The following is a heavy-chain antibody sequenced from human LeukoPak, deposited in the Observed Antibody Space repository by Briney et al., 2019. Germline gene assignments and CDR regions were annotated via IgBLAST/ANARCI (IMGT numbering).Heavy chain of an antibody. CDR2: IYYSGST. CDR3: ARRAVTNFDY. J-gene: IGHJ4*02. Sequence: SETLSLTCTVSGGSISSYYWSWIRQPPGKGLEWIGYIYYSGSTNYNPSLKSRVTISVDTSKNQFSLKPSSVTAADTAVYYCARRAVTNFDYWGQGTLVTVSS. V-gene: IGHV4-59*08. CDR1: GGSISSYY. D-gene: IGHD4-17*01.